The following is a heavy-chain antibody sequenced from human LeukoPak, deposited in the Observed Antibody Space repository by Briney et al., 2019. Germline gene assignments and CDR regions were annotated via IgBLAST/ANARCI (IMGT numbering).Heavy chain of an antibody. CDR3: TIMTHCTGGTCYSYDH. D-gene: IGHD2-15*01. CDR1: GYTFTSYG. CDR2: ISAYNGNI. V-gene: IGHV1-18*01. J-gene: IGHJ4*02. Sequence: ASVKVSCKTSGYTFTSYGITWVRQAPGKGLEWMGWISAYNGNIDYAQNLQGRVTMTTDTSTSTAYMELGSLRSDDTAVYYCTIMTHCTGGTCYSYDHWGQGTMVAVSS.